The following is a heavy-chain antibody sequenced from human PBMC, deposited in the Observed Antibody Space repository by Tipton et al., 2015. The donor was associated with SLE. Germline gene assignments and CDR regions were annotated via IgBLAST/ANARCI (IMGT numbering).Heavy chain of an antibody. J-gene: IGHJ6*03. Sequence: SLRLSCAASGFTFSSYDMDWVRQAPGKGLEWVSYISSSGRTTYYAESMKGRFTISRDNARNSVFLQMSSLRGEDTALYYCARGPALDSTGYYMDVWGKGAAVAVS. V-gene: IGHV3-48*03. CDR1: GFTFSSYD. D-gene: IGHD3-9*01. CDR3: ARGPALDSTGYYMDV. CDR2: ISSSGRTT.